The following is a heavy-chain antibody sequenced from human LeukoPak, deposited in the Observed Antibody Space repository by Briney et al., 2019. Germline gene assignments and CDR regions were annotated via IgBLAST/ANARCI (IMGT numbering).Heavy chain of an antibody. J-gene: IGHJ6*02. D-gene: IGHD2-15*01. V-gene: IGHV4-30-4*01. Sequence: PSQTLSLTCTVSGGSISSGDYYWSWIRQPPGKGLEWIGYIYYSGSTYYNPSLKSRVTISVDTSKNQFSLKLSSVTAADTAVYYCARVTGYCSGGSCYPYYYYGMDVWGQGTTVTVSS. CDR1: GGSISSGDYY. CDR2: IYYSGST. CDR3: ARVTGYCSGGSCYPYYYYGMDV.